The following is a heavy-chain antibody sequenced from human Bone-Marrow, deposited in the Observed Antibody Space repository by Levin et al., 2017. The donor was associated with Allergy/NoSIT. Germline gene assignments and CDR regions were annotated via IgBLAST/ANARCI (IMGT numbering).Heavy chain of an antibody. V-gene: IGHV3-64*02. CDR2: ISSNGGST. J-gene: IGHJ6*03. D-gene: IGHD2-2*01. Sequence: SGGSLRLSCAASGFTFSNYAMHWVRQAPGKGLEYVSAISSNGGSTYYADSVKGRFTISRDNDKNTLYLQMGSLRGEDMAVYYCARAYCSATGCYAGYMDVWGKGTTVTVSS. CDR1: GFTFSNYA. CDR3: ARAYCSATGCYAGYMDV.